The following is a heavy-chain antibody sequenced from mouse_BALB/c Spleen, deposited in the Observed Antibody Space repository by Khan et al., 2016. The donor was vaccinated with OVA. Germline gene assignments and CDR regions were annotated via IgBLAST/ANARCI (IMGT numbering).Heavy chain of an antibody. D-gene: IGHD2-12*01. CDR1: GYTFTSYV. V-gene: IGHV1S136*01. J-gene: IGHJ2*01. CDR2: IYPYNDDT. CDR3: AKNYSYDVYFYY. Sequence: VQLKQSGPELVKPGASVRMSCKASGYTFTSYVMHWVKQKPGQGPEWIGYIYPYNDDTKYNEKFKGKATLTSDKSSSTAYMELSSLTSEDSAVYYCAKNYSYDVYFYYCGQDTTLTVSS.